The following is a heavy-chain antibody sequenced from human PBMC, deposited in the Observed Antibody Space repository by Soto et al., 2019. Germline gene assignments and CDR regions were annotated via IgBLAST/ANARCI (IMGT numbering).Heavy chain of an antibody. J-gene: IGHJ3*02. Sequence: EVQLVESGGGLVQPGGSLRLSCAASGFTFSSYWMSWVRQAPGKGLEWVANIKQDGSEKYYVDSVKGRFTISRDNAKNSLYLQMNSLRAEDTAVYYSARGYSGFADAFDIWGQGTMDTVSS. CDR3: ARGYSGFADAFDI. CDR2: IKQDGSEK. D-gene: IGHD5-12*01. CDR1: GFTFSSYW. V-gene: IGHV3-7*04.